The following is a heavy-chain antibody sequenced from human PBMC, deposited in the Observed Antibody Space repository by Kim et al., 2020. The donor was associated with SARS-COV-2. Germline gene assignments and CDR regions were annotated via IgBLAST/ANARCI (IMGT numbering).Heavy chain of an antibody. Sequence: GGSLRLSCAASGFTFSSYGMHWVRQAPGKGLESVAVISYDGSNKYYADSVKGRFTISRDNSKNTLYLQMNSLRAEDTAVYYCAKGSITIFGVAVSGNWFDPWGQGTLVTVSS. CDR2: ISYDGSNK. J-gene: IGHJ5*02. V-gene: IGHV3-30*18. CDR3: AKGSITIFGVAVSGNWFDP. CDR1: GFTFSSYG. D-gene: IGHD3-3*01.